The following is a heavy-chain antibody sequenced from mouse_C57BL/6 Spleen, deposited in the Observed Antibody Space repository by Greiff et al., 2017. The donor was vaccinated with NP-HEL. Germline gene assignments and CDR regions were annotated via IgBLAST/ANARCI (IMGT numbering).Heavy chain of an antibody. CDR2: INPNNGGT. V-gene: IGHV1-22*01. CDR1: GYTFTDYN. J-gene: IGHJ2*01. D-gene: IGHD1-1*01. CDR3: ARSFITTVVAPFDY. Sequence: EVQLQQSGPELVKPGASVKMSCKASGYTFTDYNMHWVKQSHGKSLEWIGYINPNNGGTSYNQKFKGKATLTVNMSSSTAYMELRSLTSEDSAVYYCARSFITTVVAPFDYWGQGTTLTVSS.